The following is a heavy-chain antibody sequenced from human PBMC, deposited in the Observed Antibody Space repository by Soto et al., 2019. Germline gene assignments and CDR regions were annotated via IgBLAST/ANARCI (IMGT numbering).Heavy chain of an antibody. D-gene: IGHD2-15*01. CDR1: GCLINNPY. Sequence: ETRSLTTPVSGCLINNPYGTWIRQPPGEGLEWIGYIYDSGSTYYNPSLKSRVTISVDTSKNQFSLKLSSVTAADTAVYYCARLPCSGGSCYHPGYYYGMDVWGQGTTVTVSS. V-gene: IGHV4-59*08. CDR3: ARLPCSGGSCYHPGYYYGMDV. J-gene: IGHJ6*02. CDR2: IYDSGST.